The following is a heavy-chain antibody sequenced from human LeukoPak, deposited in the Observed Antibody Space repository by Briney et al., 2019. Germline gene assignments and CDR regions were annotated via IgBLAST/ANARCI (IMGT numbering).Heavy chain of an antibody. CDR3: AGDVYNRGYSYGLSDY. CDR1: GYSISSGYY. J-gene: IGHJ4*02. CDR2: IYHSGST. D-gene: IGHD5-18*01. Sequence: SETLSLTCTVSGYSISSGYYWGWIRQPPGKGLEWIGSIYHSGSTYYNPSLKSRVTISVDTSKNQFSLKLSSVTAADTAVYYCAGDVYNRGYSYGLSDYWGQGTLVTVSS. V-gene: IGHV4-38-2*02.